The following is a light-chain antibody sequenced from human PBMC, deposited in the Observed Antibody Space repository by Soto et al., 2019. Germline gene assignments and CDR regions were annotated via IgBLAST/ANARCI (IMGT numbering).Light chain of an antibody. CDR2: GAS. J-gene: IGKJ4*01. Sequence: IVMTQSPATLSAFPGGRVTLSCRASQSVSSNLAWYQQKPGQAPRLLIYGASTRATGIPARFSGSGSGTEFTLTISSLQPEDVATYYCQKYNSALLTFGGGTKVDIK. V-gene: IGKV3-15*01. CDR1: QSVSSN. CDR3: QKYNSALLT.